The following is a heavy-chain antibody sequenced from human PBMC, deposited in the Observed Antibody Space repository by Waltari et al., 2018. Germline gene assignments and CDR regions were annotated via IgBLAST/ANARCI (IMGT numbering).Heavy chain of an antibody. CDR2: INHSGST. V-gene: IGHV4-34*01. J-gene: IGHJ4*02. D-gene: IGHD4-17*01. Sequence: QVQLQQWGAGLLKPSETLSLTCAVYGGSFSGSYWSWIRQPPGKGLEWIGEINHSGSTNYNPSLKSRVTISVDTSKNQFSLKLSSVTAADTAVYYCANSPTPGDYEVDYWGQGTLVTVSS. CDR3: ANSPTPGDYEVDY. CDR1: GGSFSGSY.